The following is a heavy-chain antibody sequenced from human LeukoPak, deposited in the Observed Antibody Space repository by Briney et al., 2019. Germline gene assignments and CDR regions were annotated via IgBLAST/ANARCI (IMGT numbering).Heavy chain of an antibody. CDR2: ISSSGSTI. CDR3: ARVRGYSSSWYVDY. V-gene: IGHV3-48*04. J-gene: IGHJ4*02. D-gene: IGHD6-13*01. CDR1: GFTFSGYF. Sequence: PGGSLRLSCAASGFTFSGYFMNWVRQAPGKGLEWVSYISSSGSTIYYADSVKGRFTISRDNAKNSLYLQMNSLRAEDTAVYYCARVRGYSSSWYVDYWGQGTLVTVSS.